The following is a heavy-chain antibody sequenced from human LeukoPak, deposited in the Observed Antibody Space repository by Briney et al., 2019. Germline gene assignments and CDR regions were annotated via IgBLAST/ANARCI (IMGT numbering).Heavy chain of an antibody. V-gene: IGHV3-53*01. CDR3: ARDDYSYYYYGMDV. D-gene: IGHD4-11*01. J-gene: IGHJ6*02. Sequence: GGSLRLSCAASGFTFSSYSMNWVRQAPGKGLEWVSVIYSGGSTYYADSVKGRFTISRDNSKNTLYLQKNSLRAEDTAVYYCARDDYSYYYYGMDVWGQGTTVTVSS. CDR1: GFTFSSYS. CDR2: IYSGGST.